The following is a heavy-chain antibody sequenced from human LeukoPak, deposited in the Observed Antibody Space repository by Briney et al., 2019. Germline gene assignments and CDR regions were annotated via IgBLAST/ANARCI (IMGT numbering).Heavy chain of an antibody. CDR3: AKDLAPHSSGYPFDY. V-gene: IGHV3-23*01. CDR2: ISGGGDST. CDR1: GFTFSTYA. Sequence: GGSLRLSCTASGFTFSTYAMSWVRQAPGKGLEWVSAISGGGDSTYSAGSVQGRFTISRDNSRNTLYLQMDRLRVEDTAVYYCAKDLAPHSSGYPFDYWGQGTLVTVSS. J-gene: IGHJ4*02. D-gene: IGHD5-18*01.